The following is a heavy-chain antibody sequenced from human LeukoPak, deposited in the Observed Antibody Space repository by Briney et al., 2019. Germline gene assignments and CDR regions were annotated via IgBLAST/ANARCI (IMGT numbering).Heavy chain of an antibody. CDR1: GFTFSRYS. CDR3: AKDYSSRYFDWFDP. D-gene: IGHD6-13*01. J-gene: IGHJ5*02. Sequence: AGGWLRLSCAASGFTFSRYSMKWVRQAPGKGLEWVSSISISSNYIYYTDSVKGRCTISRDNSKNTLDLQMNSLRAEDTAVYYCAKDYSSRYFDWFDPWGQGTLVTVSS. CDR2: ISISSNYI. V-gene: IGHV3-21*04.